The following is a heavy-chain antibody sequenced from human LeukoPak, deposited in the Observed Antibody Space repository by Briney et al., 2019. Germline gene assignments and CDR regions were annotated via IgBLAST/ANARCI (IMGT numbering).Heavy chain of an antibody. CDR2: IKGDGSEK. CDR3: VRDDRSDSGYYYDHD. CDR1: GFTFSSYA. Sequence: PGGSLRLSCAASGFTFSSYAMSWVRQAPGKALEYVGNIKGDGSEKYYVDSLKGRFTISRDNAKNSLYLQMNNLRVEDTAVYYCVRDDRSDSGYYYDHDWGQGTLVTVSS. D-gene: IGHD3-16*01. J-gene: IGHJ4*02. V-gene: IGHV3-7*01.